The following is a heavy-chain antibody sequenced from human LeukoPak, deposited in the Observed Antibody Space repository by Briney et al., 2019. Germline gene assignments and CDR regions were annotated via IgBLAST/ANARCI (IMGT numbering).Heavy chain of an antibody. CDR2: IFPSGGEI. Sequence: GGSLRLSCAASGFTFTNYAMSWVRQTPGKGPEWVSSIFPSGGEIHYADSVRGRFTISRDNSKSTLSLQMNSLRAEDTAIYYCATYRQVLLPFESWGQGTLVTVSS. V-gene: IGHV3-23*01. CDR1: GFTFTNYA. CDR3: ATYRQVLLPFES. D-gene: IGHD5-18*01. J-gene: IGHJ4*02.